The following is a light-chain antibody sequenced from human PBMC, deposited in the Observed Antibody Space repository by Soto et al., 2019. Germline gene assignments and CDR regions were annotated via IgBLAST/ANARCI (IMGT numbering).Light chain of an antibody. CDR2: DVS. V-gene: IGLV2-14*01. CDR1: SSDVGGYNY. CDR3: SSYTSSSTLV. Sequence: QSVLTQPASVSGSPGQSITISCTGTSSDVGGYNYVSWYQQHTGKAPKLMIYDVSNRPSGVANRFSGSKSGNTASLTISGRQAEGEAEYYCSSYTSSSTLVFGGGTKLTGL. J-gene: IGLJ2*01.